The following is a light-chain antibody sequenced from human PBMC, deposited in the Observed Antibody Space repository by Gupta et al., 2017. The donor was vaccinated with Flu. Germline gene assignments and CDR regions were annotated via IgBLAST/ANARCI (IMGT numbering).Light chain of an antibody. CDR1: QSVSSNY. CDR3: HQYNSSPPWT. Sequence: DIVLTQSPDTLSLSPGERATLSCRASQSVSSNYLAWYQQKPGQAPRLLIYDASYRATGIPDRFSGSGSRTDFTLTISRREPEDFAVYYCHQYNSSPPWTFGQGTKVEIK. J-gene: IGKJ1*01. CDR2: DAS. V-gene: IGKV3-20*01.